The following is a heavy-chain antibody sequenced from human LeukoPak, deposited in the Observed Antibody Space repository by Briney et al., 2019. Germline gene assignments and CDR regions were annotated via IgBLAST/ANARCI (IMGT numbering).Heavy chain of an antibody. CDR3: ARDLEAARPGY. V-gene: IGHV3-7*03. D-gene: IGHD6-6*01. CDR2: IKQDGSEK. CDR1: GFTFSSYW. J-gene: IGHJ4*02. Sequence: GGSLRLSCAASGFTFSSYWMSWVRQAPGKGLEWVANIKQDGSEKYYVDSVKGRFTISRDNAKNSLYLQMSSLRADDTAIYYCARDLEAARPGYWGQGTLVTVSS.